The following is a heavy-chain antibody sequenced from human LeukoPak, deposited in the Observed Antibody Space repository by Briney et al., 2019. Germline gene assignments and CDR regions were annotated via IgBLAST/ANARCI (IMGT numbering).Heavy chain of an antibody. CDR3: ARSNYGDFDAFDI. J-gene: IGHJ3*02. V-gene: IGHV4-59*08. Sequence: SETLFLTCTVSGGSISSLYWNWIRQPPGKGLEWIGYIYYSGSTNFNPSLKSRVTISLDTAKNQFSLKLSSVTAADTAVYYCARSNYGDFDAFDIWGQGTMVTVSS. D-gene: IGHD4-17*01. CDR2: IYYSGST. CDR1: GGSISSLY.